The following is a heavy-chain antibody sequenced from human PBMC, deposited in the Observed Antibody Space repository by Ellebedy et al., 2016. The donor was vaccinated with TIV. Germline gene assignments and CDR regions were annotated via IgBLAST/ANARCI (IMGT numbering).Heavy chain of an antibody. CDR2: INHSGST. V-gene: IGHV4-34*01. D-gene: IGHD4/OR15-4a*01. J-gene: IGHJ4*02. Sequence: SETLSLXXAVYGGSFSGYYWSWIRQPPGKGLEWIGEINHSGSTNYNPSLKSRVTISVDTSKNQFSLKVNSVTAADTAVYYCARGRNPSPMVDYWGQGTLVTVSS. CDR3: ARGRNPSPMVDY. CDR1: GGSFSGYY.